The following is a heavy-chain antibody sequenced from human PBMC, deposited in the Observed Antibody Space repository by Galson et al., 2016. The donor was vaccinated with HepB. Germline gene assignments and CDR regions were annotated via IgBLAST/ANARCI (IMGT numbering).Heavy chain of an antibody. J-gene: IGHJ6*02. CDR2: ITTNGDDT. V-gene: IGHV3-64D*06. D-gene: IGHD6-13*01. Sequence: SLRLSCAVSAGTFKNHAMNWVRQAPGKGLEYVSGITTNGDDTKYADSVKGRFTIFRDNSKNTLYLQMRSLRAEDTAVYYCVKSNLAAPGGFYGMDVWGQGTTVTVSS. CDR3: VKSNLAAPGGFYGMDV. CDR1: AGTFKNHA.